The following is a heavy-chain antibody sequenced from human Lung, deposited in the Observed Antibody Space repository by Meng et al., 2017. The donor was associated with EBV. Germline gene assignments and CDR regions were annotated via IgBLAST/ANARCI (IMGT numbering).Heavy chain of an antibody. D-gene: IGHD1-14*01. Sequence: EVQLGGSGGALVQPGGSLRLSCAASGFPFSRYWMHWVRQAPGQGLMWVARINEDGGIRNYADSVKGRFTISRDNAKNTLYLQMNNLRAEDTATYFCSRDLAGADDYWGQGTLVTVSS. CDR2: INEDGGIR. J-gene: IGHJ4*02. CDR3: SRDLAGADDY. CDR1: GFPFSRYW. V-gene: IGHV3-74*01.